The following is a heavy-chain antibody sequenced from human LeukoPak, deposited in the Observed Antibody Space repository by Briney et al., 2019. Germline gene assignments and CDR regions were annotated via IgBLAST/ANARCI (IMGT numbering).Heavy chain of an antibody. D-gene: IGHD3-22*01. CDR2: ISGTATST. CDR1: GFTFSSYA. J-gene: IGHJ4*02. V-gene: IGHV3-23*01. CDR3: ARDGIDYYYDSSGYHTRKADY. Sequence: GGSLRLSCAASGFTFSSYAMSWVRQAPGKGLEWVSAISGTATSTYYADSVKGRFTISRDNSKNTLYLQMNSLRAEDTAVYYCARDGIDYYYDSSGYHTRKADYWGQGTLVTVSS.